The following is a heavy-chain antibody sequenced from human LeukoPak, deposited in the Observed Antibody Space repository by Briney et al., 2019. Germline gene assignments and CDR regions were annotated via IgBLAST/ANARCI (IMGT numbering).Heavy chain of an antibody. CDR2: IKQDGSEK. CDR3: ARGLRYYYYGMDV. CDR1: GFTFSSYW. V-gene: IGHV3-7*05. D-gene: IGHD3-16*01. J-gene: IGHJ6*02. Sequence: PGGSLGLSCAASGFTFSSYWMIWVRQAPGKGLEWVANIKQDGSEKYYVDSVKGRFTISRDNAKNSLYLQMNSLRAEDTAVYYCARGLRYYYYGMDVWGQGTTVTVSS.